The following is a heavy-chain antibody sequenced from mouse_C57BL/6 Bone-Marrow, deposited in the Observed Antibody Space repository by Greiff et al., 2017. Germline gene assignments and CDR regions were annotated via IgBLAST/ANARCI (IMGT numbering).Heavy chain of an antibody. Sequence: EVMLVESGGGLVQPTGSLKLSCAATGFTFNTYAMHWVRQAPGTGLEWVARIRSKSSNYATYYADSVKDRFTISRDDSQSMLYLQMYNLKTEDTAMYYCVRSLYYDYERYFDVWGTGTTGTVSS. CDR1: GFTFNTYA. J-gene: IGHJ1*03. V-gene: IGHV10-3*01. CDR2: IRSKSSNYAT. CDR3: VRSLYYDYERYFDV. D-gene: IGHD2-4*01.